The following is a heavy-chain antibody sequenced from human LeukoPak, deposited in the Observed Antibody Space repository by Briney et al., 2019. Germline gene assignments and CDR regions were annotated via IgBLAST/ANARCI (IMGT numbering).Heavy chain of an antibody. Sequence: GGSLRLSCGGSGFTFRNYWMGGVRQAPGKGLQWVANIKTDGSEKYYVDSVKGRFTISRENAKNSLYLQMNSLRAEDTAVYYCARDRVPYQLLIDYWGQGTLVTVSS. CDR3: ARDRVPYQLLIDY. CDR2: IKTDGSEK. CDR1: GFTFRNYW. V-gene: IGHV3-7*01. J-gene: IGHJ4*02. D-gene: IGHD2-2*01.